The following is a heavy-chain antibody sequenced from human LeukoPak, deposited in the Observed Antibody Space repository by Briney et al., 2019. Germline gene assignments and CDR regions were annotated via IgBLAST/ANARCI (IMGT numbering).Heavy chain of an antibody. V-gene: IGHV1-18*01. CDR1: GYTFTSYG. J-gene: IGHJ3*02. CDR3: ARYSTYYDILTGSQNAFDI. CDR2: ISAYNGNA. Sequence: GASVKVSCKASGYTFTSYGISWVRQAPGQGLEWMGWISAYNGNANYAQKLQGRVTMTTYTSTSTAYMELRSLRSDDTAVYYCARYSTYYDILTGSQNAFDIWGQGTMVTVSS. D-gene: IGHD3-9*01.